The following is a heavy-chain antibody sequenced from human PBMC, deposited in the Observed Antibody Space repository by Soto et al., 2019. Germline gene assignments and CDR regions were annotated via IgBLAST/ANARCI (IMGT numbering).Heavy chain of an antibody. D-gene: IGHD3-22*01. CDR3: ARVDYESSDETDWFYP. V-gene: IGHV1-8*02. CDR1: GGTFSSYA. CDR2: MNPNSGNT. J-gene: IGHJ5*02. Sequence: ASVKVSCKASGGTFSSYAISWVRQAPGQGLEWMGWMNPNSGNTGYAQKFQGRVTMTRNTSISTAYMELSSLRSEDTAVYYCARVDYESSDETDWFYPWGQGTLVTVSS.